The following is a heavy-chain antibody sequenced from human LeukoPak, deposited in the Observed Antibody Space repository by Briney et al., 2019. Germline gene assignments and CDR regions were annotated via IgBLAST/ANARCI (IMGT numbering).Heavy chain of an antibody. CDR1: GGSFSGYY. CDR2: INHSGST. Sequence: SETLSLTCAVYGGSFSGYYWSWIRQPPGKGLEWIGEINHSGSTNYNPSLKSRVTISVDTSKNQFSLKLRSVTAADTAVYYCASGYYYGSSFDYWGQGTLVTVSS. D-gene: IGHD3-22*01. V-gene: IGHV4-34*01. J-gene: IGHJ4*02. CDR3: ASGYYYGSSFDY.